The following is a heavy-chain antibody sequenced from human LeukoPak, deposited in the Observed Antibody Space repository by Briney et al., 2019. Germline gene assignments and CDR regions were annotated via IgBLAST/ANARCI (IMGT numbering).Heavy chain of an antibody. J-gene: IGHJ4*02. Sequence: PGGSLRLSCAASGFSVSSNYMSWVRQAPGKGLEWVSTIYSGESAYYADSVKGRFTISRDNSKNALVLQMNSLTAADTAVYYCARDGGSGYCSSSNCYEGFDHWGQGTLVTVSS. V-gene: IGHV3-66*01. D-gene: IGHD2-2*01. CDR3: ARDGGSGYCSSSNCYEGFDH. CDR1: GFSVSSNY. CDR2: IYSGESA.